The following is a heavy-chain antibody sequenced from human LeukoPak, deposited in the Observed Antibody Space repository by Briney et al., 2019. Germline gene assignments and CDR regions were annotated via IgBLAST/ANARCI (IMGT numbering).Heavy chain of an antibody. CDR2: IYYSGST. V-gene: IGHV4-59*01. J-gene: IGHJ5*02. Sequence: PSETLSLTCTVSSGSISSYYWNWFRQPPGKGLEWIGDIYYSGSTNYNPSLKSRVTISVDTSKNQFSLKLSSVTAADTAVYYCARSLVRGVSNWFDPWGQGTLVTVSS. CDR3: ARSLVRGVSNWFDP. CDR1: SGSISSYY. D-gene: IGHD3-10*01.